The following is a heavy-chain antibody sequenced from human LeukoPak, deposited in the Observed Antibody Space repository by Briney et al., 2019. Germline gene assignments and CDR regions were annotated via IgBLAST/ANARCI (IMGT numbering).Heavy chain of an antibody. Sequence: SETLSLTCTVSGGSISSYYWSWIRQPPGKGLEWIGYIYYSGSTNYNPSLKSRVTMSVDTSKNQFSLKLSSVTAADTAVYYCARVNYGDYVSWFDPWGQGTLVTVSS. D-gene: IGHD4-17*01. CDR3: ARVNYGDYVSWFDP. CDR2: IYYSGST. J-gene: IGHJ5*02. V-gene: IGHV4-59*12. CDR1: GGSISSYY.